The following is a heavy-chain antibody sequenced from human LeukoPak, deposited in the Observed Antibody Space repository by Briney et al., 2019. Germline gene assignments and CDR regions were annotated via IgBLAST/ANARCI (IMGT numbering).Heavy chain of an antibody. CDR1: GFTFSDYY. D-gene: IGHD1-20*01. Sequence: GGSLRLSCAASGFTFSDYYMNWVRQAPGKGLEWVSVIYSRGSTYYADSVKGRFTISRDNSKNTLYLQMNSLRAEDTAVYYCAKGGNWNCFDYWGQGTLVTVSS. J-gene: IGHJ4*02. CDR2: IYSRGST. V-gene: IGHV3-53*01. CDR3: AKGGNWNCFDY.